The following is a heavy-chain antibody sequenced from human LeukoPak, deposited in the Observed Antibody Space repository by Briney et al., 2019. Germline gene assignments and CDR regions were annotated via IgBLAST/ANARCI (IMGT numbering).Heavy chain of an antibody. D-gene: IGHD2-21*02. Sequence: GGSLRLSCAVSGFPFRSYGMTWVRQAPGKGLEWLSSISSDGYGTYYADSVKGRFTVSRDNSKNTLFLQMNSLRAEDTAVYYCAKDLVVATAPNDYWGQGTLVTVSS. CDR1: GFPFRSYG. CDR3: AKDLVVATAPNDY. CDR2: ISSDGYGT. V-gene: IGHV3-23*01. J-gene: IGHJ4*02.